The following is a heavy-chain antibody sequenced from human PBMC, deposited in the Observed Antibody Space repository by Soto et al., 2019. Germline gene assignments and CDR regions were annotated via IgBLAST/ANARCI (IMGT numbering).Heavy chain of an antibody. CDR1: GFAFDSYA. CDR3: VTRRPSRLYTLDN. CDR2: ISASVTSQ. J-gene: IGHJ4*02. V-gene: IGHV3-23*01. D-gene: IGHD2-2*02. Sequence: PGGSLRLSCAASGFAFDSYAMNWVRQAPGKGLEWIATISASVTSQYYADSVKGRFTISRDNPKNILYLHMSSLRADDTAIYYCVTRRPSRLYTLDNWGQGTLVTVSS.